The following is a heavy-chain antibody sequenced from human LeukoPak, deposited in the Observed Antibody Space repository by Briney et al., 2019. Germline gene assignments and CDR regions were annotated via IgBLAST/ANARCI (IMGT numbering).Heavy chain of an antibody. J-gene: IGHJ6*02. CDR1: GGSFSSYA. D-gene: IGHD3-3*01. V-gene: IGHV1-69*04. Sequence: SVKVSCKASGGSFSSYAISWVRQAPGQGLEWMGRIIPIFGIANYAQKFQGRVTITADKSTSTAYMELSSLRSEDTAVYYCATEGSTISYGMDVWGQGTTVTVSS. CDR3: ATEGSTISYGMDV. CDR2: IIPIFGIA.